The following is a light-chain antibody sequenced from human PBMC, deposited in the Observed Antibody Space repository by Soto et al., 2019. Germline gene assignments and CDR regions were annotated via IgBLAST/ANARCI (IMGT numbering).Light chain of an antibody. J-gene: IGKJ3*01. CDR3: QQYNSYL. CDR2: KAS. V-gene: IGKV1-5*03. CDR1: QSISSW. Sequence: DIQMTQSPSTLSASVGDRVTITCRASQSISSWLAWYQQKPGKAPKLLIYKASSLESGVPSRFSGSGSGTEFTLTISSLQHDAFETYYCQQYNSYLFGPGTKVDIK.